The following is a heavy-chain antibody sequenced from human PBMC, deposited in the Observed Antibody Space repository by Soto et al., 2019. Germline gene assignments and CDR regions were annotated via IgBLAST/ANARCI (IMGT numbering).Heavy chain of an antibody. V-gene: IGHV3-48*01. CDR3: ARNYDILTGYHNFDY. J-gene: IGHJ4*02. CDR2: ISSSSSTI. CDR1: GFTFSSYS. D-gene: IGHD3-9*01. Sequence: EVQLVESGGGLVQPGGSLRLSCAASGFTFSSYSMNWVRQAPGKGLEWVSYISSSSSTIYYADSVKGRFTISRDNAKDSLYLQMNRLRAEDTAVYYCARNYDILTGYHNFDYWGQGTLVTVSS.